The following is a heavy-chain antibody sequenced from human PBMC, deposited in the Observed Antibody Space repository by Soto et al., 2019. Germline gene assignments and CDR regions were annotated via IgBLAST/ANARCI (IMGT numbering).Heavy chain of an antibody. CDR1: GYSIRNGYY. CDR3: ARVGPYCGGDCYSQHP. CDR2: IYHSGST. J-gene: IGHJ5*02. Sequence: SETLSLTCAVSGYSIRNGYYWGWIRQPPGKGLEWIGTIYHSGSTYYNPSLKSRVTISVDASENHFSLKLSSVTAADTAVYYCARVGPYCGGDCYSQHPWGKGTLVTVSS. V-gene: IGHV4-38-2*01. D-gene: IGHD2-21*02.